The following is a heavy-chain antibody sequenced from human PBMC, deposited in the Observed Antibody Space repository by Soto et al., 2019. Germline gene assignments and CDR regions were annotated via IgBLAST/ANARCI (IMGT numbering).Heavy chain of an antibody. J-gene: IGHJ6*02. V-gene: IGHV3-33*01. CDR2: IWYDGSNK. CDR3: AREKAGTTVAFYYYYGMDV. CDR1: GFTFSSYG. D-gene: IGHD4-17*01. Sequence: GGSLRLSCAASGFTFSSYGMHWVRQAPGKGLEWVAVIWYDGSNKYYADSVKGRFTISRDNSKNTLYLQMNSLRAEDTAVYYCAREKAGTTVAFYYYYGMDVWGQGTTVTVSS.